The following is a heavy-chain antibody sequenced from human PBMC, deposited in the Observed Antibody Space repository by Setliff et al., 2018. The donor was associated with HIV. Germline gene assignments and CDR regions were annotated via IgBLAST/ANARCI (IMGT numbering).Heavy chain of an antibody. CDR3: ATITVAGTGAFDI. V-gene: IGHV1-8*02. CDR1: GYTFTNSD. Sequence: ASVKVSCKASGYTFTNSDINWVRQATGQGLEWMGWMNPNSGNTGYAQNMQGRVTMTTDTSTTTAYMELRSLRSDDTAVYYCATITVAGTGAFDIWGQGTMVTVSS. J-gene: IGHJ3*02. CDR2: MNPNSGNT. D-gene: IGHD6-19*01.